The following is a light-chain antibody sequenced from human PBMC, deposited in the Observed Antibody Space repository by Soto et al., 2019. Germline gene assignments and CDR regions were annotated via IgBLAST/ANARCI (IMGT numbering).Light chain of an antibody. Sequence: EIVLTQSPATISVSPGERVTLSCRASQAITASYLAWYHQSPGQPPRLLIYGISIRAPGIPDRFSGSGSGSDFTLTIDSLESEDFGMFFCHQYGSKPYTFGQGTNLEI. J-gene: IGKJ2*01. CDR1: QAITASY. CDR2: GIS. CDR3: HQYGSKPYT. V-gene: IGKV3-20*01.